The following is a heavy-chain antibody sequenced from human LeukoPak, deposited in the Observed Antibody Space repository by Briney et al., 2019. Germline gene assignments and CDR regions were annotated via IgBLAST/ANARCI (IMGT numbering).Heavy chain of an antibody. D-gene: IGHD3-22*01. CDR3: ARVGRVLTYYDRSGADAFDI. Sequence: ASVKVSCKASGYTFTSYGISWVRQAPGQGLEWMGWISAYNGNTNYAQKLQGRVTMTTDTPTSTAYMELRSLRSDDTAVYYCARVGRVLTYYDRSGADAFDIWGQGTMVTVSS. CDR1: GYTFTSYG. V-gene: IGHV1-18*01. CDR2: ISAYNGNT. J-gene: IGHJ3*02.